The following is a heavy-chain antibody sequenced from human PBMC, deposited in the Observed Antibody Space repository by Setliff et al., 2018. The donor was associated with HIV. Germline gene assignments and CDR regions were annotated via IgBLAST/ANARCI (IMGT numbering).Heavy chain of an antibody. CDR3: ARGVGDYGDYDAFDI. Sequence: SETLSLTCSVSGGSISNYYWSWIRQPPGKGFEWIGYISYSGSTNYNPSLKSRVTISVDTSKNQFSLWLSSVTAADTAVFYCARGVGDYGDYDAFDIWGQGTMVTVSS. J-gene: IGHJ3*02. V-gene: IGHV4-59*01. CDR1: GGSISNYY. D-gene: IGHD4-17*01. CDR2: ISYSGST.